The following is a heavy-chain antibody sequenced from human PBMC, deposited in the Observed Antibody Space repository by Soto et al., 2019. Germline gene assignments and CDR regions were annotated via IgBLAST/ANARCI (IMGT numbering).Heavy chain of an antibody. D-gene: IGHD3-9*01. CDR3: ARRLDSAFDN. CDR2: ISDDGSST. CDR1: GFTFSSYW. J-gene: IGHJ4*02. Sequence: PGESLRLSCAASGFTFSSYWMHWVRQAPGKGLVWVSRISDDGSSTTYADSVRGRFTISRDNANYTLYLEISSLRAGDTGVYYCARRLDSAFDNWRQGTRVTVAS. V-gene: IGHV3-74*03.